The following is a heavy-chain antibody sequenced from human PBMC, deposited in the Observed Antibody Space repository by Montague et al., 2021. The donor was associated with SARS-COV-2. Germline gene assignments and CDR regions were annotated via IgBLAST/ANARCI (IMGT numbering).Heavy chain of an antibody. V-gene: IGHV3-13*04. Sequence: SLRLSCAASGFTFSSYDMHWVRQATGKGLEWVSAIGTAGDTYYPGSVKGRFTISRENAKNSLYLQMNSLRAGDTAVYYCARASYDSSGYYVWFDPWGQGILVTVSP. CDR1: GFTFSSYD. J-gene: IGHJ5*02. CDR2: IGTAGDT. D-gene: IGHD3-22*01. CDR3: ARASYDSSGYYVWFDP.